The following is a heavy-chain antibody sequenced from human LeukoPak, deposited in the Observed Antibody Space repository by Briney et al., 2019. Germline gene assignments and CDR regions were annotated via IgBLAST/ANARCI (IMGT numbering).Heavy chain of an antibody. CDR3: AREGQDYYDSSGYIGY. CDR2: INPNSGGT. CDR1: GYTFTGYY. D-gene: IGHD3-22*01. Sequence: ASVKVSCKASGYTFTGYYMHWVRQAPGQGLEWMGRINPNSGGTNYAQKCQGRVTMTRDTSISTAYMELSRLRSDDTAVYYCAREGQDYYDSSGYIGYWGQGTLVTVSS. V-gene: IGHV1-2*06. J-gene: IGHJ4*02.